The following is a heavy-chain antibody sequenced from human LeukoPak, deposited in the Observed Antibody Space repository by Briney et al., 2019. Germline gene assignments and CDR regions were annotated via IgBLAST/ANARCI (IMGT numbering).Heavy chain of an antibody. CDR3: ARSLRDSYYYDSSGPGAFDI. CDR2: INILSNYI. V-gene: IGHV3-21*01. CDR1: GFTFSSYS. D-gene: IGHD3-22*01. J-gene: IGHJ3*02. Sequence: PGGSLRLSCAASGFTFSSYSMNWVRQAPGKGLEWVSSINILSNYIYYADSVKGRFTISRDNAKNSLYLQMNSLRAEDTAVYYCARSLRDSYYYDSSGPGAFDIWGQGTMVTVSS.